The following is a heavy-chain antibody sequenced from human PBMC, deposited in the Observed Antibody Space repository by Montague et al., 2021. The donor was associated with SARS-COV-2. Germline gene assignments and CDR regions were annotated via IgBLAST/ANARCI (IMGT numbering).Heavy chain of an antibody. V-gene: IGHV4-34*01. CDR2: INHRGST. CDR1: GGSFSGYS. Sequence: SETLSLTCAVYGGSFSGYSWSWIRQPPGQGLEWIGEINHRGSTNYNPSLKSRVTISVDTSKYQFSLKLSSVTAADTAVYYCARGRRITMLVVVITDIWFDPWGQGTLVTVSS. J-gene: IGHJ5*02. D-gene: IGHD3-22*01. CDR3: ARGRRITMLVVVITDIWFDP.